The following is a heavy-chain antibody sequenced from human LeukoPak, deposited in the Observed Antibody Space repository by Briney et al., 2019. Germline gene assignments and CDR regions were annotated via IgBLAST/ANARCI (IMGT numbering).Heavy chain of an antibody. D-gene: IGHD3-9*01. CDR2: IYTSGST. V-gene: IGHV4-61*02. J-gene: IGHJ6*03. CDR1: GGSISSGSYY. CDR3: AREWDYDILTGYSLDYYYYMDV. Sequence: SETLSLTCTVSGGSISSGSYYWSWIRQPAGKGLEWIGRIYTSGSTNYNPSLKSRVTISVDTSKNQFSLKLSSVTAADTAVYYCAREWDYDILTGYSLDYYYYMDVWGKGTTVTISS.